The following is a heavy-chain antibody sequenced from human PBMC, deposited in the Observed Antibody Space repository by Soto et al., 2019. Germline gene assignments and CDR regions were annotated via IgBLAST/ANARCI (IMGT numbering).Heavy chain of an antibody. Sequence: QVQLQESGPGLVKPSQTLSLTCTVSGDSISSGNYYWSWIRQHPVKGLEWIGYIYYSGSTYYNPSLKSRITVSVDTSKNQFSLKLSSVTAADTALYYCARERRGQDYFDYWGQGALVTVSS. J-gene: IGHJ4*02. V-gene: IGHV4-31*03. CDR3: ARERRGQDYFDY. CDR1: GDSISSGNYY. CDR2: IYYSGST.